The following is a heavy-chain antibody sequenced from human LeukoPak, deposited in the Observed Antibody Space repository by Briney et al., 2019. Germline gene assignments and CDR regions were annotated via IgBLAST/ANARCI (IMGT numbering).Heavy chain of an antibody. CDR3: AGQYGSYYYYMDV. V-gene: IGHV4-39*07. D-gene: IGHD2-2*03. CDR1: GGSISSSRYY. CDR2: IYYSGST. Sequence: PSETLSLTCTDPGGSISSSRYYTGWIRQPPGKGLEWIGSIYYSGSTYYNPSLKSRVTISVDTSKNQFSLKLSSVTAADTAVYYCAGQYGSYYYYMDVWGKGTTVTVSS. J-gene: IGHJ6*03.